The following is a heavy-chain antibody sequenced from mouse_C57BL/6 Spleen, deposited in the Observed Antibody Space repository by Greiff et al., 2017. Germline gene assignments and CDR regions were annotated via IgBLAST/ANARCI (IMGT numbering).Heavy chain of an antibody. D-gene: IGHD3-1*01. V-gene: IGHV1-52*01. CDR2: IDPSDSET. CDR3: ARGARFDV. Sequence: QVQLQQPGAELVRPGSSVKLSCKASGYTFTSYWMHWVKQRPIQGLEWIGNIDPSDSETHYTQKFKDKATLTVDKSSSTAYMQLSSLTSEDSAVYYCARGARFDVWGTGTTVTVSS. CDR1: GYTFTSYW. J-gene: IGHJ1*03.